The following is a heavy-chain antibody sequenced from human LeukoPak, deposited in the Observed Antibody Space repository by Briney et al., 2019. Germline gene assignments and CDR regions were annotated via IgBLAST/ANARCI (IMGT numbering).Heavy chain of an antibody. J-gene: IGHJ4*02. Sequence: ASVKVSCKASGYTFTSYGISWVRQAPGQGLEWMGWISAYNGNTNYAQKRQGRVTMTTDTYTSTAYMELRSLRSDDTAVYYCAQVSRAAYYYDSSGYYFDYWGQGTLVTVSS. CDR3: AQVSRAAYYYDSSGYYFDY. CDR1: GYTFTSYG. CDR2: ISAYNGNT. V-gene: IGHV1-18*01. D-gene: IGHD3-22*01.